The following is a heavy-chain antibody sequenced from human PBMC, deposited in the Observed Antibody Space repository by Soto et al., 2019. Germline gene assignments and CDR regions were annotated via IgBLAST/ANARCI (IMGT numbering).Heavy chain of an antibody. J-gene: IGHJ4*02. CDR2: IGTSGGT. Sequence: GGSLRLSCAASGFTYINYAMSWVRQAPGKGLEWVSTIGTSGGTYYPDSVRGRFTISRDNSRNTLHLQMNSLRPDDTAVYYCAKRVPYYLGSWGQGTPVTVSS. CDR3: AKRVPYYLGS. V-gene: IGHV3-23*01. CDR1: GFTYINYA.